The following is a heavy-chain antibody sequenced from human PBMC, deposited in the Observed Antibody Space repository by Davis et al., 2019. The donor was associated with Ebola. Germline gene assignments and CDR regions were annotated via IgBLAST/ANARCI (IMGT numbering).Heavy chain of an antibody. CDR3: AGETYYYYYGMDV. Sequence: GGSLRLSCAASGFTFSSYSMNWVRQAPGKGLEWVSSISSSSSYIYYADSVKGRFTISRDNAKNTLYLQMNSLRAEDTAVYYCAGETYYYYYGMDVWGQGTTVTVSS. CDR1: GFTFSSYS. V-gene: IGHV3-21*01. J-gene: IGHJ6*02. CDR2: ISSSSSYI. D-gene: IGHD3-10*01.